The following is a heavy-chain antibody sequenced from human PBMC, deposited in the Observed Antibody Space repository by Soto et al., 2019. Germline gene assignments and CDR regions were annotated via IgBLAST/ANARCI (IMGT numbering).Heavy chain of an antibody. CDR1: GFTFSSYA. CDR2: ISGSGGST. Sequence: PGGSLRLXCAASGFTFSSYAMSWVRQAPGKGLEWVSAISGSGGSTYYADSVKGRFTISRDNSKNTLYLQMNSLRAEDTAVYYCAKVTGFWSGYYTQSNWFDPWGQGTLVTVSS. J-gene: IGHJ5*02. CDR3: AKVTGFWSGYYTQSNWFDP. V-gene: IGHV3-23*01. D-gene: IGHD3-3*01.